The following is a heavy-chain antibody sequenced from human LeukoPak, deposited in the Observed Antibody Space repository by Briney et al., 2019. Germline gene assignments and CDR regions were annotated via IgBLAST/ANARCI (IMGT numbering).Heavy chain of an antibody. D-gene: IGHD2-2*01. CDR3: ARVGLGYCSSTSCYDY. CDR1: GYTFTGYY. J-gene: IGHJ4*02. Sequence: ASVKVSCKASGYTFTGYYMHGVRQAPGQGSEGMGWINPNSGGTNYAQKFQGRVTMTRDTSISTAYMELSRLRSDDTAVYYCARVGLGYCSSTSCYDYWGQGTLVTVSS. CDR2: INPNSGGT. V-gene: IGHV1-2*02.